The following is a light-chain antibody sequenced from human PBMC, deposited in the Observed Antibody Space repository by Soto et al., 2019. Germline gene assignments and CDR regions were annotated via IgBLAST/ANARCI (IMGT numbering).Light chain of an antibody. CDR3: GSVAGSFYV. CDR1: SRDVDAYDF. V-gene: IGLV2-11*01. CDR2: EVS. J-gene: IGLJ1*01. Sequence: QSALTQPRSVSGSPGQSVAISCTGTSRDVDAYDFVSWYQHHPGKAPKLIISEVSKRPSGVSHRFSGSKSGNTASLTISGLHAEDEADYFCGSVAGSFYVFGTGTKLTVL.